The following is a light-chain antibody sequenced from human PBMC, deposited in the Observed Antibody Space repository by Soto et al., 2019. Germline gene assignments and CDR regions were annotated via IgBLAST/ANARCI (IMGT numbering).Light chain of an antibody. CDR2: GAS. J-gene: IGKJ2*01. V-gene: IGKV3-20*01. Sequence: EIVLTQSPGTLSLSPGERATLSCRASQSVSSSYLAWYQQKPGQAPRLLIYGASSRATGIPDRFSGSGSGTDVTLTISRLEPEDFAVYYCQQYGSSPATFGQGTKLEI. CDR1: QSVSSSY. CDR3: QQYGSSPAT.